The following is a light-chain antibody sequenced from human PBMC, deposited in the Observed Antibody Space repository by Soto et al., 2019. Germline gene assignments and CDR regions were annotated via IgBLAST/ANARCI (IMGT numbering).Light chain of an antibody. CDR1: SSDVGGYNY. CDR3: CSYAGDYTFV. J-gene: IGLJ1*01. Sequence: QSALTQPRSVSGSPGQSVTISCTGTSSDVGGYNYVSWYQQHPGRAPRVMIYDVKTRPSGVPDRFSGSKSGNTASLTISELQAVDEADHYCCSYAGDYTFVFGTGTKVTVL. V-gene: IGLV2-11*01. CDR2: DVK.